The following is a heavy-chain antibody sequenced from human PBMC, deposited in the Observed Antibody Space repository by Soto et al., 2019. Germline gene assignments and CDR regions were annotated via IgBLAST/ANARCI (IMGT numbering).Heavy chain of an antibody. D-gene: IGHD3-22*01. Sequence: PSETLSLTCAVSGGSISSSSWRSSGREPPGKGLEWVGEIYHSGSTNYNPYLKSRVTISVDKSENQFSLKLSSVTAADTAVYYCARDYYDCSGYTFDYWGQGTLVTVYS. CDR1: GGSISSSSW. CDR3: ARDYYDCSGYTFDY. CDR2: IYHSGST. V-gene: IGHV4-4*02. J-gene: IGHJ4*02.